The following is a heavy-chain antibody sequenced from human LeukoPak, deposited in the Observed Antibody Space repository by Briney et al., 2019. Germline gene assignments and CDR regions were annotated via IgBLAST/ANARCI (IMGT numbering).Heavy chain of an antibody. D-gene: IGHD6-13*01. Sequence: GGSLRLSCAASGFTFSSYSMNWVRQAPGEGLEWVSSISSSSSYIYYADSVKGRFTISRDNAKNSLYLQMNSLRAEDTAVYYCARPPPAAGTPFDYWGQGTLVTVSS. CDR3: ARPPPAAGTPFDY. CDR2: ISSSSSYI. V-gene: IGHV3-21*01. J-gene: IGHJ4*02. CDR1: GFTFSSYS.